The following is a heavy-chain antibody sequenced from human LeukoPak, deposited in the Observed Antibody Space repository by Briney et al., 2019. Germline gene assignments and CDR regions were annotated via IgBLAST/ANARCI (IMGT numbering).Heavy chain of an antibody. J-gene: IGHJ6*03. CDR2: ISSSSSYI. D-gene: IGHD2-2*02. Sequence: GGSLRLSCAASGFTLSSYSMSWVRQAPGKGLEWVSSISSSSSYIYYADSVKGRFTISRDNAKNSLYLQMNSLRAEDTAVYYCASLIVVVPAAIRSDYYYYMDVWGKGTTVTVSS. V-gene: IGHV3-21*01. CDR1: GFTLSSYS. CDR3: ASLIVVVPAAIRSDYYYYMDV.